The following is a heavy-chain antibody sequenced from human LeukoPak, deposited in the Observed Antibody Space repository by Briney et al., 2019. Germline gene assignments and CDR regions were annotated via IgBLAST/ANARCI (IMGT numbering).Heavy chain of an antibody. V-gene: IGHV3-23*01. D-gene: IGHD2-2*01. CDR3: ARGRYCSSTSCHYFDY. CDR1: GFTFSTYA. J-gene: IGHJ4*02. CDR2: ISGSGGST. Sequence: PGGSLRLSCAASGFTFSTYAMSWVRQAPGKGLEWVSGISGSGGSTFYADSVKGRFTISRDNSKNTLYLQMSSLRAEDTAVYYCARGRYCSSTSCHYFDYWGQGTLVTVSS.